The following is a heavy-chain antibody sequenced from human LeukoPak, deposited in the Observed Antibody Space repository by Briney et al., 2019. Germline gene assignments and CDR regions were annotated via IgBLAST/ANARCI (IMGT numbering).Heavy chain of an antibody. CDR2: VSGSGGST. CDR3: AKRLYSSGWYEYYFDY. D-gene: IGHD6-19*01. V-gene: IGHV3-23*01. J-gene: IGHJ4*02. CDR1: GFTFDDYA. Sequence: GGSLRLSCAASGFTFDDYAMHWVRHAPGKGLEWVSGVSGSGGSTHYADSAKGRFTISRDNSKNTLYLQMNSLRAEDTAVYYCAKRLYSSGWYEYYFDYWGQGTLVTVSS.